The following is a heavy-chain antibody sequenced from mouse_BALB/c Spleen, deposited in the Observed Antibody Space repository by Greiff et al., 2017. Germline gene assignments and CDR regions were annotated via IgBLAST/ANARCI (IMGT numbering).Heavy chain of an antibody. CDR1: GFTFSSYY. V-gene: IGHV5-6-2*01. CDR2: INSNGGST. Sequence: EVMLVESGGGLVKLGGSLKLSCAASGFTFSSYYMSWVRQTPEKRLELVAAINSNGGSTYYPDTVKGRFTISRDNAKNTLYLQMSSLKSEDTALYYFARRYGNYDAMDYWGQGTSVTVSS. D-gene: IGHD2-10*02. CDR3: ARRYGNYDAMDY. J-gene: IGHJ4*01.